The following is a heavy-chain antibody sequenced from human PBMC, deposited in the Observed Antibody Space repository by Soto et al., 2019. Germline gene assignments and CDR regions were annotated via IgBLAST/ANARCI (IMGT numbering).Heavy chain of an antibody. CDR2: ISSSSSTI. CDR1: GFTFISYS. CDR3: AREESGSYLGYFDY. D-gene: IGHD1-26*01. V-gene: IGHV3-48*02. Sequence: WGSLRLSCAASGFTFISYSINFFRHSPLKGLEWVSYISSSSSTIYYADSVKGRFTISRDNAKNSLYLQMNSLRDEDTAVYYCAREESGSYLGYFDYWGQGTLVTVSS. J-gene: IGHJ4*02.